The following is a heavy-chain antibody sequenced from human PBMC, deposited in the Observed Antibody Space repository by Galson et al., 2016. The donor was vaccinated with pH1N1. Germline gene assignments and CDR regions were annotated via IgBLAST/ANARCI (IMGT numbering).Heavy chain of an antibody. Sequence: SVKVSCKASEGTFTSYNIGWVRQAPGLGLEWVGGIMPIFGTGTYAQKFQGRVTITAHDMELSGLRSEDTAIYYCATFSSSSSWRSLDVWGQGTTVTVSS. CDR2: IMPIFGTG. J-gene: IGHJ3*01. CDR3: ATFSSSSSWRSLDV. V-gene: IGHV1-69*13. CDR1: EGTFTSYN. D-gene: IGHD6-6*01.